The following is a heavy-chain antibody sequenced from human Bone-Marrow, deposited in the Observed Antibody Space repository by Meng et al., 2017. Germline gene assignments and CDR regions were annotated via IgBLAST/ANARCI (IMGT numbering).Heavy chain of an antibody. CDR1: GFSLSTSGVG. CDR2: IYWNDDK. J-gene: IGHJ4*02. D-gene: IGHD3-10*01. Sequence: TLKESCPTLVKPTHTLTLTCPFSGFSLSTSGVGVGWIRQPPGKALEWLALIYWNDDKRYSPSLKSRLTITKDTSKNQVVLTMTSMDPVDTATYYCAHKPKQVLLWFGENYFDYWGQGTLVTVSS. V-gene: IGHV2-5*01. CDR3: AHKPKQVLLWFGENYFDY.